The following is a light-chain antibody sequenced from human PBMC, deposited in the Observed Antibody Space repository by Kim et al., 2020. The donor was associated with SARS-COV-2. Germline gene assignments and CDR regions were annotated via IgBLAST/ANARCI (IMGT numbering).Light chain of an antibody. CDR3: QQYINWPPLT. CDR2: DAS. V-gene: IGKV3-15*01. CDR1: QTISSS. J-gene: IGKJ4*01. Sequence: SPGERAKISCRASQTISSSLAWYQQKLGQAPRLLIYDASTRAAGVPARFSGSGSGTEFTLTISSLQSEDFALYYCQQYINWPPLTFGGGTSVEIK.